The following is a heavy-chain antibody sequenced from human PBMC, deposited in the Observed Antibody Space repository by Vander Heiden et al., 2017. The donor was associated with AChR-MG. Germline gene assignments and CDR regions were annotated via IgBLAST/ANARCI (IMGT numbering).Heavy chain of an antibody. D-gene: IGHD3-3*01. CDR2: ISSSSSYI. Sequence: EVQLVESGGGLVKPGGSLRLSCAASGSTFSTHGMNCVRQAPGKGLEWVSSISSSSSYIYYADSVKGRFTISRDNAKNSLYLQMNSLRAEDTAVYYCSGGYYDFWSGYSTYYYYGMDVWGQGTTVTVSS. CDR3: SGGYYDFWSGYSTYYYYGMDV. V-gene: IGHV3-21*01. J-gene: IGHJ6*02. CDR1: GSTFSTHG.